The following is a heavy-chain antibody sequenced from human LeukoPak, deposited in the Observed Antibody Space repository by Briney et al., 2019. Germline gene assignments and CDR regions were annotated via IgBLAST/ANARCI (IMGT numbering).Heavy chain of an antibody. J-gene: IGHJ4*02. CDR2: ISGSGGST. CDR1: GFTFSSYG. Sequence: GGSLRLSCAASGFTFSSYGMSWVRQARGKGLEWVSAISGSGGSTYYADSVKGRFTISRDNSKNTLYLQMNSLRAEDTAVYYCAKDRRSSSSSWYDLVSDYWGQGTLVTVSS. D-gene: IGHD6-13*01. CDR3: AKDRRSSSSSWYDLVSDY. V-gene: IGHV3-23*01.